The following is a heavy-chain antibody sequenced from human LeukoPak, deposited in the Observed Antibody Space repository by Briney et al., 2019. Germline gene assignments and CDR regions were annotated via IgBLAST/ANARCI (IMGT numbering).Heavy chain of an antibody. CDR2: IGRSGSTI. CDR3: AKGSHYYDSSGYFF. D-gene: IGHD3-22*01. V-gene: IGHV3-11*01. CDR1: GFTFSDYY. Sequence: GGSLRLSCAASGFTFSDYYMSWIRQAPGKGLEWVSYIGRSGSTIYYADSVKGRFTISRDNSKNTLYLQMNSLRAEDTAVYYCAKGSHYYDSSGYFFWGQGTLVTVSS. J-gene: IGHJ4*02.